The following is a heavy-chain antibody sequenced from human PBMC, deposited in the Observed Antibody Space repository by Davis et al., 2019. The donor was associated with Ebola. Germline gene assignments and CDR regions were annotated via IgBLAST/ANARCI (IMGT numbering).Heavy chain of an antibody. V-gene: IGHV1-69*04. D-gene: IGHD3-22*01. CDR2: IIPILDIA. Sequence: SVKVSCKASGGTFSTYAISWVRQAPGQGLEWMGRIIPILDIANYAQKFQGRVTISADKSTSTAYMELSSLRSDDTAVHYCARGGYYFDTSGYYHEGSRDYWGQGTLVTVSS. J-gene: IGHJ4*02. CDR1: GGTFSTYA. CDR3: ARGGYYFDTSGYYHEGSRDY.